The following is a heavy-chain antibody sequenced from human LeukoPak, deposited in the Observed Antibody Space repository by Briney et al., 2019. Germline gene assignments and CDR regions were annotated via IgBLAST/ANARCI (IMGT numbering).Heavy chain of an antibody. CDR2: IYSGGST. CDR1: GFTVSSNY. J-gene: IGHJ3*02. D-gene: IGHD5-12*01. CDR3: AREYRDSGYGPGAFDI. V-gene: IGHV3-53*01. Sequence: GGSLRLSCAASGFTVSSNYMSWVRQAPGKGLEWVSVIYSGGSTYYADSVKGRFTISRDNSKNTLYLQMNSLRAEDAAVYYCAREYRDSGYGPGAFDIWGQGTMVTVSS.